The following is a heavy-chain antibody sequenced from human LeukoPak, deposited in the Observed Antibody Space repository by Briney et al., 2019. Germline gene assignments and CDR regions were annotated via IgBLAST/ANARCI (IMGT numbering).Heavy chain of an antibody. CDR1: GYTFSSYG. CDR3: ARVGPLQDSSSSL. Sequence: ASVKVSCKASGYTFSSYGISWVRQAPGQGLEWMGWISASNGHTNYTQKLQGRVTMTIDTSTSTAYMELRRLRSDDTAVYYCARVGPLQDSSSSLWGQGTLVTVSS. V-gene: IGHV1-18*01. CDR2: ISASNGHT. J-gene: IGHJ4*02. D-gene: IGHD6-6*01.